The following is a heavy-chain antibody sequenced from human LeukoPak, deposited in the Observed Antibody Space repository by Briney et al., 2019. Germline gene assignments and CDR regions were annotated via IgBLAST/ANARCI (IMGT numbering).Heavy chain of an antibody. D-gene: IGHD1-14*01. J-gene: IGHJ4*02. Sequence: GGSLRLSCAASGLTFSSHWMHWVRQAPGRGLVWVSRITNDGSSTTYADSVKGRFTISRDNAKNMLYLQVNSLRAEDTAVYYCATQQGGNPVYWGQGTLVTVSS. V-gene: IGHV3-74*01. CDR1: GLTFSSHW. CDR2: ITNDGSST. CDR3: ATQQGGNPVY.